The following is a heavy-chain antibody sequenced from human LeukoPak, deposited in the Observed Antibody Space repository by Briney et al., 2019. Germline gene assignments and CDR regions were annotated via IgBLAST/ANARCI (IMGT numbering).Heavy chain of an antibody. Sequence: KTGGSLRLSCTASGPTFSTSGFNWVRQAPGKGLEWVASIGPTGSDRYHADSIKGRFTISRDNANNFLYLQMNSLRAEDTAVYYCATETNGRHYDYWGQGTLLTVSS. V-gene: IGHV3-21*06. CDR3: ATETNGRHYDY. D-gene: IGHD1-14*01. CDR1: GPTFSTSG. J-gene: IGHJ4*02. CDR2: IGPTGSDR.